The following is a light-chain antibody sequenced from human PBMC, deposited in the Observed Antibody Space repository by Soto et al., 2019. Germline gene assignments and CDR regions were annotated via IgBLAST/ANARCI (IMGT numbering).Light chain of an antibody. J-gene: IGKJ1*01. V-gene: IGKV2-24*01. CDR3: MQATRLRT. CDR2: KVS. CDR1: QSLVHRDGDTY. Sequence: DIVMTQTPLSSPVTLGQSASISCKSSQSLVHRDGDTYLNWLQQRPGQPPRLLIYKVSNRFSGVTDRFSGSGAGTDFTLRISRVEAEDVGVYYCMQATRLRTFGQGTKVEIK.